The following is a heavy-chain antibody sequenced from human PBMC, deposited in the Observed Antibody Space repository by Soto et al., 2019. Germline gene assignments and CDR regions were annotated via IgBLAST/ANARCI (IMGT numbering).Heavy chain of an antibody. CDR2: IYYSGST. CDR1: GGSISSGGYY. CDR3: ARGRYDSSGYTWFDP. D-gene: IGHD3-22*01. V-gene: IGHV4-31*03. J-gene: IGHJ5*02. Sequence: SETLSLTCTVSGGSISSGGYYWSWIRQHPGKGLEWIGYIYYSGSTYYNPSLKSRVTISVDTSKNQFSLKLSSVTAADTAVYYCARGRYDSSGYTWFDPWGQGTLVTISS.